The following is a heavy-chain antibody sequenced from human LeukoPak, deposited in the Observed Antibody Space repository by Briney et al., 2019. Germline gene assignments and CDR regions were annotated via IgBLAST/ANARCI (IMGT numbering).Heavy chain of an antibody. J-gene: IGHJ4*02. Sequence: GGSLRLSCAASGFTFNDSMNWVRQAPGKGLEWISYIGIDSGNTNYADSVKGRFTISGDKAKNSLYLQMNSLRVEDTAVYYCARDYKYAFDNWGQGTLVTVSS. CDR2: IGIDSGNT. D-gene: IGHD5-24*01. V-gene: IGHV3-48*01. CDR1: GFTFNDS. CDR3: ARDYKYAFDN.